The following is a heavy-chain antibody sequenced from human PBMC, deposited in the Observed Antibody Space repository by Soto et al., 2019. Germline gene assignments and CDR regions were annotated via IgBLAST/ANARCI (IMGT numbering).Heavy chain of an antibody. D-gene: IGHD2-8*01. CDR3: ARNGYCTNGVCYVGWSSCTFDY. Sequence: QVQLVESGGGVVQPGRSLRLSCAASGFTFSSYAMHWVRQAPGKGLEWVAVISYDGSNKYYADSVKGRFTISRDNSKNTLYVQMNRLRAEDTAVYYCARNGYCTNGVCYVGWSSCTFDYCGQGTLVTVSS. V-gene: IGHV3-30-3*01. CDR1: GFTFSSYA. J-gene: IGHJ4*02. CDR2: ISYDGSNK.